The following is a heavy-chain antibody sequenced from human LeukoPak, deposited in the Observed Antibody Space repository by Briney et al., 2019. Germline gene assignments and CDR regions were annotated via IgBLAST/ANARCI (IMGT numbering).Heavy chain of an antibody. CDR3: ARWSPGWMASMDV. J-gene: IGHJ6*03. CDR2: IYPGDSDT. D-gene: IGHD3-9*01. Sequence: GESLQISCKGSGYSFTSYWIGWVRQMPGKGLEWMGIIYPGDSDTRYSPSFQGRVTMSVDKSISTAYLQWSSLKASDTAMYYCARWSPGWMASMDVWGKGTTVTISS. V-gene: IGHV5-51*01. CDR1: GYSFTSYW.